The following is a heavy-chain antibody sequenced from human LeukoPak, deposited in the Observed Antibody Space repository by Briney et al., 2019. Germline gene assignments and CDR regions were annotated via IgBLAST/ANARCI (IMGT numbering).Heavy chain of an antibody. Sequence: GESLKIFCKGSGYSFTSYWIGWVRQMPGKGLEWMGIIYPGDSDTRYSPTFRGQVTISADKSISTAYLQWSSLKTSDTAMYYCARHQGGATLSWFDPWGQGTLVTVSS. CDR3: ARHQGGATLSWFDP. CDR2: IYPGDSDT. D-gene: IGHD1-26*01. CDR1: GYSFTSYW. V-gene: IGHV5-51*01. J-gene: IGHJ5*02.